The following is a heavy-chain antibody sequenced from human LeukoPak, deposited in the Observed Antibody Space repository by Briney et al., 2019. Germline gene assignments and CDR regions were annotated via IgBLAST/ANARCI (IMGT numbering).Heavy chain of an antibody. J-gene: IGHJ4*02. V-gene: IGHV4-4*07. Sequence: SETLSLTCSVSGAAISPYYWNWIRQPAGNGLEWIGRLYPSGSSDYNPSLKSRVSISVGTSNNQFSLRVTSVTAADTAIYYCARDLSGSLYFDYWGQGILDTVSA. CDR1: GAAISPYY. CDR3: ARDLSGSLYFDY. D-gene: IGHD3-10*01. CDR2: LYPSGSS.